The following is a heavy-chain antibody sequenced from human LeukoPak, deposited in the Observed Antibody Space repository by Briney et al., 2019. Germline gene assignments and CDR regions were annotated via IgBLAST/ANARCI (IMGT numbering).Heavy chain of an antibody. D-gene: IGHD2-2*01. CDR3: ARVYQSAEYYFDY. CDR2: IYYTGST. V-gene: IGHV4-59*01. CDR1: GGSIDSYY. Sequence: PSETLSLTCTVSGGSIDSYYWSWLRQPPGKGLEWIGYIYYTGSTEYHPSLKSRVTISLDTSKNQCSLKLTSVTAADTAVYYCARVYQSAEYYFDYWGQGNLVSVSS. J-gene: IGHJ4*02.